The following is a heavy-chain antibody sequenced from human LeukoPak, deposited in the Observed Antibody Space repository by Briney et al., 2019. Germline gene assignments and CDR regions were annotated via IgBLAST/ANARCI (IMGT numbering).Heavy chain of an antibody. CDR1: GFTFSSYA. Sequence: HPGGSLRLSCAASGFTFSSYAMSWVRQAPGKGLEWVSAISGSGGSTYYADSVKGRFTISRDNSKNTLYLQMNSLRAEDTAVYYCAKSPSYYYDSSGYYPPFDYWGQGTLVTVSS. V-gene: IGHV3-23*01. D-gene: IGHD3-22*01. CDR3: AKSPSYYYDSSGYYPPFDY. CDR2: ISGSGGST. J-gene: IGHJ4*02.